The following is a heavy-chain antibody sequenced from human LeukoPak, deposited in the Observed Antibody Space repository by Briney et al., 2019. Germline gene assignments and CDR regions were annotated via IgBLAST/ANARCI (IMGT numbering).Heavy chain of an antibody. CDR3: ARDITYYDFWSGYTY. V-gene: IGHV3-7*01. D-gene: IGHD3-3*01. J-gene: IGHJ4*02. CDR1: GFTFSSYW. Sequence: GGSLRLSCAASGFTFSSYWMSWVRQAPGKGLEWVANIKQDGSEKHYVDSVKGRFTISSDNAKNLVYLQMNSLRAEDTAMYYCARDITYYDFWSGYTYWGQGTLVTVSS. CDR2: IKQDGSEK.